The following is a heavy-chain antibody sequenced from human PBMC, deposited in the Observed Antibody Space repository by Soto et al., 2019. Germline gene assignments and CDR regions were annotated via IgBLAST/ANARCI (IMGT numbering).Heavy chain of an antibody. Sequence: GGSLRLSCAASGFTFSSYGMHWVRQAPGKGLEWVAVIWYDGSNKYYADSVKGRFTISRDNSKNTLYLQMNSLRAEDTAVYYCARGGEYGDYPQKNFDYWGQGTLVTVSS. J-gene: IGHJ4*02. V-gene: IGHV3-33*01. D-gene: IGHD4-17*01. CDR3: ARGGEYGDYPQKNFDY. CDR1: GFTFSSYG. CDR2: IWYDGSNK.